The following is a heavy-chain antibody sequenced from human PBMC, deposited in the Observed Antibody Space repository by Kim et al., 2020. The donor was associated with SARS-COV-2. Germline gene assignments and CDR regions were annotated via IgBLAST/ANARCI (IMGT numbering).Heavy chain of an antibody. Sequence: SETLSLTCAVYSGSFSDNYWNWVRQAPGKGLEWIGEITHTGTTAYNESLKSRVTISVDTSKNQFSLKLRAVTAADTAKYFCVRGARHFGGRRGFFGPEHYFFYMDVWSKGTTVPVSS. CDR3: VRGARHFGGRRGFFGPEHYFFYMDV. V-gene: IGHV4-34*01. J-gene: IGHJ6*03. D-gene: IGHD1-26*01. CDR1: SGSFSDNY. CDR2: ITHTGTT.